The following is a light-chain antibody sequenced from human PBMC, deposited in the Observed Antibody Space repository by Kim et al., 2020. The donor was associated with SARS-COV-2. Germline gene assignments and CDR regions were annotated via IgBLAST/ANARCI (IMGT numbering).Light chain of an antibody. Sequence: VALGHTTRITCQGDRLSSYYATWYQQKPRQAPILVIYGKNNRPSGIPDRFSGSSSGNTASLTITGTQAGDEADYFCNSRDSNDNVVFGGGTQLTVL. V-gene: IGLV3-19*01. CDR1: RLSSYY. CDR2: GKN. J-gene: IGLJ2*01. CDR3: NSRDSNDNVV.